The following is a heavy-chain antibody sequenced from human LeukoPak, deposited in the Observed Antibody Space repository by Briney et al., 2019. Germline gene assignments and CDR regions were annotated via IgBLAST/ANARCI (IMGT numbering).Heavy chain of an antibody. J-gene: IGHJ4*02. D-gene: IGHD3-22*01. Sequence: ASVKVSCKVSGYTLTELSMHWVRQAPGKGLEGMGGFDPEDGETIYAQKFQGRVTMTEDTSTDTAYMELSSLRSEDTAVYYCATGRYYYDSSGYQGFDYWGQGTLVTVSS. CDR1: GYTLTELS. CDR3: ATGRYYYDSSGYQGFDY. V-gene: IGHV1-24*01. CDR2: FDPEDGET.